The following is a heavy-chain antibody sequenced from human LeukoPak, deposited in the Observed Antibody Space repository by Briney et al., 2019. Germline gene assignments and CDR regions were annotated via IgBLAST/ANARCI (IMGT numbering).Heavy chain of an antibody. J-gene: IGHJ6*02. CDR2: IYYSGST. D-gene: IGHD3-10*01. Sequence: SETLSLTCNVSGGSISSYYWSWIRQPPGKGLEWIGYIYYSGSTNYNPSLKSRVTISVDTSKNQFSLKLNSVTAADTAVYYCARDRITMVRGALRYYGMDVWGQGTTVTVSS. CDR1: GGSISSYY. CDR3: ARDRITMVRGALRYYGMDV. V-gene: IGHV4-59*01.